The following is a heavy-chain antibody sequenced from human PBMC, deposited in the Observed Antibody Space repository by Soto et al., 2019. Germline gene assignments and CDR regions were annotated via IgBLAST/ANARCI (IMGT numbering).Heavy chain of an antibody. Sequence: PSETLSLTCTVSGGSISSGVYYWSWIRQHPGKGLEWIGYIYYSGSTYYNPSLKSRVTISVDTSKNQFSLKLSSVTAADTAVYYCARDILGYCTNGVCYDYYYYGMDVWGQGTTVTVSS. CDR2: IYYSGST. D-gene: IGHD2-8*01. V-gene: IGHV4-31*03. CDR3: ARDILGYCTNGVCYDYYYYGMDV. CDR1: GGSISSGVYY. J-gene: IGHJ6*02.